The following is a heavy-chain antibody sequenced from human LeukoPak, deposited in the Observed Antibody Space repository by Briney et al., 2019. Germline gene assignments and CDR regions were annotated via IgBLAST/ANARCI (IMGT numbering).Heavy chain of an antibody. V-gene: IGHV1-18*01. Sequence: ASVKVPFKASGYTFTSYGISWVRQAPGQGLEWMGWISAYSGNTNYAQKLQGRVTMTTDTSTSTAYMELRSLRSDDTAVYYCARVRGAVALYYYYGMDVWGQGTTVTVSS. CDR1: GYTFTSYG. CDR3: ARVRGAVALYYYYGMDV. D-gene: IGHD6-19*01. CDR2: ISAYSGNT. J-gene: IGHJ6*02.